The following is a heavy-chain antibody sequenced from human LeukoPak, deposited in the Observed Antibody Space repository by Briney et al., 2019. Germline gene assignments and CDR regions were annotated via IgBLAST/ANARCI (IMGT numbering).Heavy chain of an antibody. CDR1: GYSISSGYY. Sequence: NPSETLSLTCTVSGYSISSGYYWGWIRQPPGKGLEWIGSIYYSGSTYYNPSLKSRVTISVDTSKNQFSLKLSSVTAADTAVYYCARVVRRPKPENYFDYWGQGTLVTVSS. J-gene: IGHJ4*02. CDR2: IYYSGST. V-gene: IGHV4-38-2*02. CDR3: ARVVRRPKPENYFDY. D-gene: IGHD1-14*01.